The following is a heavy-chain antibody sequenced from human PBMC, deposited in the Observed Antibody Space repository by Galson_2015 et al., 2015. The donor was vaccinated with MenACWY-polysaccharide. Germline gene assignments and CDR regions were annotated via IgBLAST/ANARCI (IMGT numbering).Heavy chain of an antibody. CDR3: ARVEKYSGSYYILH. J-gene: IGHJ4*02. D-gene: IGHD1-26*01. CDR2: IYHSGST. Sequence: LSLTRTVSGYSISSGYYWGWIRQPPGKGLEWIGSIYHSGSTYYNPSLKSRVTISVDTSKNQFSLNLSSVTAADTAVYYCARVEKYSGSYYILHWGQGTLVTVSS. V-gene: IGHV4-38-2*02. CDR1: GYSISSGYY.